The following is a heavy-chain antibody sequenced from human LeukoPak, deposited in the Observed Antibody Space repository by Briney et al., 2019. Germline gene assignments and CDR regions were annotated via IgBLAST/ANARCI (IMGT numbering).Heavy chain of an antibody. CDR3: ARVGSSGWPYYYYYMDV. Sequence: SETLSLTCAVYGGSFSGYYWSWIRQPPGKGLEWIGEIYHSGSTNYNPSLKSRVTISVDKSKNQFSLKLSSVTAADTAVYYCARVGSSGWPYYYYYMDVWGKGTTVTVSS. CDR1: GGSFSGYY. J-gene: IGHJ6*03. D-gene: IGHD6-19*01. V-gene: IGHV4-34*01. CDR2: IYHSGST.